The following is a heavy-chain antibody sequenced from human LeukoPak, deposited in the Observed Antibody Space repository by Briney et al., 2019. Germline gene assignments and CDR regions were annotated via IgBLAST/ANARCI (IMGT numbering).Heavy chain of an antibody. CDR3: ARRGVVGSKVFDY. V-gene: IGHV5-51*01. D-gene: IGHD1-26*01. CDR2: IYPNDSDT. J-gene: IGHJ4*02. CDR1: GYNFAYYW. Sequence: GESLQISCEGSGYNFAYYWIGWVRQMPGKGLEWMGIIYPNDSDTRYSPSFQGQVTISADKSISTAYLQWSSLKASDTAMYYCARRGVVGSKVFDYWGQGTLVTVSS.